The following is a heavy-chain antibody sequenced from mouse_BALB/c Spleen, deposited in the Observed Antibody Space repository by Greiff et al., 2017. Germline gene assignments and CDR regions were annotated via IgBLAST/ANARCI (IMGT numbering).Heavy chain of an antibody. CDR3: ARVAMDY. J-gene: IGHJ4*01. CDR1: GFTFSSYA. Sequence: EVQGVESGGGLVKPGGSLKLSCAASGFTFSSYAMSWVRQSPEKRLEWVAEISSGGSYTYYPDTVTGRFTISRDNAKNTLYLEMSSLRSEDTAMYYCARVAMDYWGQGTSVTVSS. V-gene: IGHV5-9-4*01. CDR2: ISSGGSYT.